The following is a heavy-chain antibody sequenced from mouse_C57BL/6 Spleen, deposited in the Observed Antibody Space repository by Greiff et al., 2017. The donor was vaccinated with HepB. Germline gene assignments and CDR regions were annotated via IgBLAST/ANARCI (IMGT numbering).Heavy chain of an antibody. V-gene: IGHV7-3*01. D-gene: IGHD4-1*01. CDR1: GFTFTAYY. J-gene: IGHJ3*01. CDR2: IRNKANGYTT. Sequence: EVNVVESGGGLVQPGGSLSLSCAASGFTFTAYYMSWVRQPPGKALEWLGFIRNKANGYTTEYSASVKGRFTISRDNSQSILYLQMNALRAEDSATYYCARYQDWEGSSWFAYWGQGTLVTVSA. CDR3: ARYQDWEGSSWFAY.